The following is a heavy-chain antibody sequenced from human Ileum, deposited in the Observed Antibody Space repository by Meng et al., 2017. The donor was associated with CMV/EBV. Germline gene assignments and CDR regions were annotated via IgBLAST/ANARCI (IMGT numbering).Heavy chain of an antibody. CDR1: GFTFSDFS. CDR2: IPGSGDYT. CDR3: ARNHYREDRGINGFSFDP. J-gene: IGHJ5*02. V-gene: IGHV3-11*05. Sequence: VQLVEAGGGLVQPGGSLRLSCAASGFTFSDFSMSWFRQAPGQGLEWISYIPGSGDYTKHADSVKGRFTISRDNAKKSLYLQMNSLRAEDTAVYYCARNHYREDRGINGFSFDPWGQGTLVTVSS. D-gene: IGHD3-3*01.